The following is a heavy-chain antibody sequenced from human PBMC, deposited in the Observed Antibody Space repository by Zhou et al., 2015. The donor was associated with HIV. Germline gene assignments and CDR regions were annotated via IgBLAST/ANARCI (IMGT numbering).Heavy chain of an antibody. Sequence: QVQLVQSGAEVKKPGSSVKVSCKASGGTFSTSSINWVRQAPGQGLEWMGKIIPILGTPNIAQNFQDRVTIIXDDLTNTAYMELSRLKSEDTAVYYCATGSSGTLIVAGAFDVWGQGTIVSVSS. CDR3: ATGSSGTLIVAGAFDV. CDR1: GGTFSTSS. CDR2: IIPILGTP. J-gene: IGHJ3*01. D-gene: IGHD3-22*01. V-gene: IGHV1-69*11.